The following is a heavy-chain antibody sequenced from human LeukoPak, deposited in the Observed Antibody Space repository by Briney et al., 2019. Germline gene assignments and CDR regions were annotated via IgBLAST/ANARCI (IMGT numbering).Heavy chain of an antibody. V-gene: IGHV3-21*04. CDR2: ISSSSSYI. CDR1: GFTFSSYS. J-gene: IGHJ4*02. D-gene: IGHD6-13*01. Sequence: NPGGSLRLSCAASGFTFSSYSMNWVRQAPGKGLEWVSSISSSSSYIYYADSVKGRFTISRDNSKNTLYLQMNSLRAEDTAVYYCAKDSSSWFSRFDYWGQGTLVTVSS. CDR3: AKDSSSWFSRFDY.